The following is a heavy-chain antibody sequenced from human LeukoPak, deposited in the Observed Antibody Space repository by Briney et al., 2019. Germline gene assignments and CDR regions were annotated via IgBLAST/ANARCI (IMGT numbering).Heavy chain of an antibody. CDR1: GGSVSSGSYY. Sequence: SETLSLTCTVSGGSVSSGSYYWSWIRQPPGKGLEWIGYIYYSGSTSYNPSLKSRVTISVDTSKNQFSLKLSSVTAADTAVYYCARDWGGIWGQGTMVTVSS. D-gene: IGHD3-16*01. CDR3: ARDWGGI. CDR2: IYYSGST. J-gene: IGHJ3*02. V-gene: IGHV4-61*01.